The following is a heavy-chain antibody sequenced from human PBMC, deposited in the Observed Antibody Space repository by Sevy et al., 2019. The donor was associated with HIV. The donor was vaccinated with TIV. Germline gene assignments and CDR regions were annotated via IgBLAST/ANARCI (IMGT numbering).Heavy chain of an antibody. CDR3: ARGNYDFWSGYSHFDY. CDR1: GFTFSSYG. D-gene: IGHD3-3*01. J-gene: IGHJ4*02. V-gene: IGHV3-33*01. CDR2: IWYDGSNK. Sequence: GGSLRLSCAASGFTFSSYGMHWVRQAPGKGLEWVAVIWYDGSNKYYADSVKGRFTISRDNSMNTLYLQMNSLRAEDTAVYYCARGNYDFWSGYSHFDYWGQGTLVTVSS.